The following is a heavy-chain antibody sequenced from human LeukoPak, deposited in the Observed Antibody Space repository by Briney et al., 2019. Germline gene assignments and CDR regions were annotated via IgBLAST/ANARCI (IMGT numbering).Heavy chain of an antibody. CDR2: ISSSSSTI. Sequence: GGSLRLSCAASGFTFSSYSMNWVRQAPGKGLEWVSYISSSSSTIYYADSVKGRFTISRDNAKNSLYLQMNSLRAEDMALYYCAKDIEQQLEGTFDYWGQGTLVTVSS. D-gene: IGHD6-13*01. J-gene: IGHJ4*02. V-gene: IGHV3-48*04. CDR3: AKDIEQQLEGTFDY. CDR1: GFTFSSYS.